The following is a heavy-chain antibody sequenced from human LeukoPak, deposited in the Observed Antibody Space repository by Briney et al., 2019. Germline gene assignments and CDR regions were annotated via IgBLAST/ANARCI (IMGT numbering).Heavy chain of an antibody. Sequence: PGGSLRLSCAASGFTFSSYWMHWVRQAPGKGLVWVSRINSDGSSTSYADSVKGRFTISRDNAKNTLYLQMNSLRAGDTAVYYCARDNPPYYYDSSGYSNEYNWFDPWGQGTLVTVSS. CDR3: ARDNPPYYYDSSGYSNEYNWFDP. CDR1: GFTFSSYW. CDR2: INSDGSST. V-gene: IGHV3-74*01. D-gene: IGHD3-22*01. J-gene: IGHJ5*02.